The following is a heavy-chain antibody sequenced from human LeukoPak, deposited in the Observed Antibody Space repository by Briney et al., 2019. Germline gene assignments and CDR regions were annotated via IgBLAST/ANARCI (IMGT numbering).Heavy chain of an antibody. Sequence: PSETLSLTCTVSGGSVSSGSYYWSWIRQPPGKGLEWIGYIYYSGSTNYNPSLKSRVTISVDTSKNQFSLKLSSVTAADTAVYYCARRGCSSTSCPVGGYYYYGMDVWGKGTTVTVSS. CDR3: ARRGCSSTSCPVGGYYYYGMDV. J-gene: IGHJ6*04. D-gene: IGHD2-2*01. CDR2: IYYSGST. V-gene: IGHV4-61*01. CDR1: GGSVSSGSYY.